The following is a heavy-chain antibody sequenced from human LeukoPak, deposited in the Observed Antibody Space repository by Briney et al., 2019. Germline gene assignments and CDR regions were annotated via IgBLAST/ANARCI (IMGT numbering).Heavy chain of an antibody. CDR3: VKGQRYYDSSGYYSIEYFQH. J-gene: IGHJ1*01. CDR2: ISSNGGST. Sequence: PAGSRTLSCSASGFTFSSYAMHWVRQAPGKGLEYVSAISSNGGSTYYADSVKGRFTISRDNSKNTLYLQMSSLRAEDTAVYYCVKGQRYYDSSGYYSIEYFQHWGQGTLVTVSS. CDR1: GFTFSSYA. V-gene: IGHV3-64D*09. D-gene: IGHD3-22*01.